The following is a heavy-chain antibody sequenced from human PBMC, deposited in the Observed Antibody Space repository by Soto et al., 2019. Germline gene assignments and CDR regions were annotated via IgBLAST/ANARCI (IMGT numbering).Heavy chain of an antibody. CDR1: GGSVSSSSYY. J-gene: IGHJ6*02. V-gene: IGHV4-39*01. CDR2: IYYNGRT. CDR3: ARRPKSGSFHYYGVDV. Sequence: PSETLSLTCTVSGGSVSSSSYYWDWIRQPPGKGLEWIGHIYYNGRTYYNPSLKSRVTISVDTSKNQFSLNLSSVTAADTAVYYCARRPKSGSFHYYGVDVWGRGTTVTVS. D-gene: IGHD1-26*01.